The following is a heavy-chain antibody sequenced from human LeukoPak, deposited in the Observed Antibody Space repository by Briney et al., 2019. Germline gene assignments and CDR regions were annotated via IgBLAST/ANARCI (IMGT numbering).Heavy chain of an antibody. Sequence: SETLSLTCTVSGGSINNYWSWIRQPPGKGLEWIGYINYSGSTNYNASLKSRVTISLDTSKNQFSLKLSSVTAADTAVYYCARSSGSSYGGFDNWGQGTLVTVSS. CDR2: INYSGST. J-gene: IGHJ4*02. CDR1: GGSINNY. CDR3: ARSSGSSYGGFDN. D-gene: IGHD1-26*01. V-gene: IGHV4-59*12.